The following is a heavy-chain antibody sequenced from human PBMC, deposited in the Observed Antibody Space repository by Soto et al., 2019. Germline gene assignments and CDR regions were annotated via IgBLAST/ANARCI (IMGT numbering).Heavy chain of an antibody. CDR1: GYTFTGYY. V-gene: IGHV1-2*04. CDR2: INPNSGGT. Sequence: QVPLVQSGAEVKKPGASVKVSCKASGYTFTGYYMHWVRQAPGQGLEWMGWINPNSGGTNYAQKFQGWVTMTRDTSISTAYMELSRLRSDDTAVYYCARDSGLAGGLVAPIAAAGPEYYFDYWGQGTLVTVSS. J-gene: IGHJ4*02. D-gene: IGHD6-13*01. CDR3: ARDSGLAGGLVAPIAAAGPEYYFDY.